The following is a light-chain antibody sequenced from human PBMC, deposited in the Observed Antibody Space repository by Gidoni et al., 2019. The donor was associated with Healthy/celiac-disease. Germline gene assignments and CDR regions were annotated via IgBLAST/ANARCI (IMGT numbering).Light chain of an antibody. Sequence: QSALTQTASVYGSPGQSITISCTGTSSDVGGYNYVSWYQQHPGKAPKLMIYDVSNRPSGVSNRFSCSKSGNTASLTISGLQAEDEADYYCSSYTTSSFYVFGTGTKVTVL. CDR3: SSYTTSSFYV. CDR2: DVS. V-gene: IGLV2-14*01. CDR1: SSDVGGYNY. J-gene: IGLJ1*01.